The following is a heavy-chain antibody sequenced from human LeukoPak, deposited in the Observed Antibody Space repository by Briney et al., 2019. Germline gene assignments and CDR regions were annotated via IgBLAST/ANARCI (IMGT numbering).Heavy chain of an antibody. CDR3: ARDYYDILTGYPSYGMDV. J-gene: IGHJ6*02. V-gene: IGHV4-4*02. Sequence: PSETLSLTCAVSGGSISSSNWWSWVRQPPGKGLEWIGEIYHSGSTNYNPSLKSRVTISVDKSKNQFSLKLSSVTAADTAVYYCARDYYDILTGYPSYGMDVWGQGTTVTVSS. CDR1: GGSISSSNW. D-gene: IGHD3-9*01. CDR2: IYHSGST.